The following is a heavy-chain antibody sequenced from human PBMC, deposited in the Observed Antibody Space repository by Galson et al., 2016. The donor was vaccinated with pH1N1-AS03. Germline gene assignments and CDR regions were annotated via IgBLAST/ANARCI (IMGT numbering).Heavy chain of an antibody. CDR3: AKDIWGFAGMDV. J-gene: IGHJ6*02. D-gene: IGHD7-27*01. Sequence: SLRLSCAVSGLSIGGTAMNWVRQAPGKGLEWVSGCGSDYSTHYAPSVDGRFTMSRDNSTNTVYLQMKSLRVEDTALYYCAKDIWGFAGMDVWGQGTTVTVSS. CDR2: CGSDYST. V-gene: IGHV3-23*01. CDR1: GLSIGGTA.